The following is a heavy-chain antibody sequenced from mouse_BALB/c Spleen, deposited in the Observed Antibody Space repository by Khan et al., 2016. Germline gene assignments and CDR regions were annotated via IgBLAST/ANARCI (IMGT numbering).Heavy chain of an antibody. CDR3: KSIYNGSDVYFDY. CDR2: IDPENGDT. CDR1: VFNIKDYY. D-gene: IGHD1-1*01. V-gene: IGHV14-4*02. Sequence: VQLQQSGAELVRSGASVKLSCTASVFNIKDYYMHWVKQRPEQGLEWIGWIDPENGDTEYAPKFQGKATMTADTSSNAAYLQFSSLTSEDSAVYYCKSIYNGSDVYFDYWGQGTTLTVSS. J-gene: IGHJ2*01.